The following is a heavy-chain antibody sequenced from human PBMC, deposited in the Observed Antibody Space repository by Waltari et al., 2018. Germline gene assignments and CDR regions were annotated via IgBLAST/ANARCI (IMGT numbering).Heavy chain of an antibody. V-gene: IGHV3-23*04. D-gene: IGHD6-25*01. CDR2: IRGSGSGT. J-gene: IGHJ4*02. CDR1: GFSFRGCA. CDR3: AKDSRGYNRPQDY. Sequence: EVQLVESGGGLVQPGGSLRLSCEASGFSFRGCAMNWVRQAPGKGLEWVATIRGSGSGTYYADSVKGRFTISRDNSKNTLDLQMNNLRGEDTAVYYCAKDSRGYNRPQDYWGQGTLVTVSS.